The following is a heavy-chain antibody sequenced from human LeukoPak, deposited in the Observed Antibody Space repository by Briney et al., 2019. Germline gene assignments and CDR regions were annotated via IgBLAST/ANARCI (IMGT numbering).Heavy chain of an antibody. J-gene: IGHJ4*02. D-gene: IGHD3-22*01. CDR3: AKDLPSRPAYYYDSSSGPQNDY. Sequence: PGGSLRLSCAASGFTFSSYSMNWVRQAPGKGLEWVSSISSSSSYIYYADSVKGRFTISRDNAKNTLYLQMNSLRAEDTAVYYCAKDLPSRPAYYYDSSSGPQNDYWGQGTLVTVSS. CDR2: ISSSSSYI. CDR1: GFTFSSYS. V-gene: IGHV3-21*04.